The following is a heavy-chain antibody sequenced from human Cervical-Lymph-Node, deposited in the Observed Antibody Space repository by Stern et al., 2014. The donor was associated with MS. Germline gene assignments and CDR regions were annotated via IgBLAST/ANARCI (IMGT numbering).Heavy chain of an antibody. J-gene: IGHJ6*02. CDR1: GFTLSDAW. D-gene: IGHD2/OR15-2a*01. CDR2: IQRKTDGGTS. V-gene: IGHV3-15*01. Sequence: EVHLVESGGGLIKPGGSLRLSCTASGFTLSDAWTNWVRQAPGKGLEWLCRIQRKTDGGTSDLAAPVKGRFTISRDDSMDTLYLQLNSLKSEDTGIYYCTTRLSYSDRTGRVLSIGDVWGQGTTVTVSS. CDR3: TTRLSYSDRTGRVLSIGDV.